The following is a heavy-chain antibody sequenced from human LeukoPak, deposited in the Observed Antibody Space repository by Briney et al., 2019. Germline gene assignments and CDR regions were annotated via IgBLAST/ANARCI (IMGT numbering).Heavy chain of an antibody. D-gene: IGHD2-15*01. CDR3: ARAGYCSGGSCYLRYYYYYGMDV. Sequence: SETLSLTCTVSGGSISSYYWSWIRQPPGKGLEWIGYIYYSGSTNYNPSLKSRVTISVDTSKNQFSLKLSSVTAADTAVYYCARAGYCSGGSCYLRYYYYYGMDVWGQGTTVIVSS. CDR1: GGSISSYY. J-gene: IGHJ6*02. CDR2: IYYSGST. V-gene: IGHV4-59*01.